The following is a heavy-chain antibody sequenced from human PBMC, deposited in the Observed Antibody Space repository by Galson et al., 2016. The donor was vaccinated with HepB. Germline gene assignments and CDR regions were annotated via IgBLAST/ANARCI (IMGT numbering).Heavy chain of an antibody. CDR3: ARPGTPLVGDNYYFDY. Sequence: SLRLSCAASGFTFSDYYMSWVRQAPGKGLEWVSYISSSSNTIYYADSVKGRFTISRDNAKNSLYLQMNSLRDEDTAVYYCARPGTPLVGDNYYFDYWGQGTLVTVSS. CDR1: GFTFSDYY. D-gene: IGHD1-26*01. V-gene: IGHV3-11*04. CDR2: ISSSSNTI. J-gene: IGHJ4*02.